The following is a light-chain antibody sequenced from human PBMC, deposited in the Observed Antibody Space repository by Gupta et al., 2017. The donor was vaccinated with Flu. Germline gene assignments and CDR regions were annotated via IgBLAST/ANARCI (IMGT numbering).Light chain of an antibody. V-gene: IGLV2-14*01. CDR1: SSDVAGYNY. CDR3: SSYTGSYTQV. J-gene: IGLJ2*01. Sequence: QPALSHPDSVSVLPGQSLTLARTGTSSDVAGYNYVSWYQQHPGNAPKLMIYEVSKRPSGVSNRFSGSKSGNTASLTISGLQAEDEADYYCSSYTGSYTQVFGGGTKLTVL. CDR2: EVS.